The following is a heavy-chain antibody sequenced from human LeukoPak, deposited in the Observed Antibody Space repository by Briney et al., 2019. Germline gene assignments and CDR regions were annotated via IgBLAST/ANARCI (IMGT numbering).Heavy chain of an antibody. Sequence: PSETLSLTCTVSGGSISSSSYYWGWIRQPPGKGLEWIGSIYYSGSTYYNPSLKSRVTISVDTSKNQFSLKLSSVTAADTAVYYCASRGYSSSWYYFDYWGQGTLVTVSS. CDR1: GGSISSSSYY. V-gene: IGHV4-39*07. D-gene: IGHD6-13*01. CDR3: ASRGYSSSWYYFDY. CDR2: IYYSGST. J-gene: IGHJ4*02.